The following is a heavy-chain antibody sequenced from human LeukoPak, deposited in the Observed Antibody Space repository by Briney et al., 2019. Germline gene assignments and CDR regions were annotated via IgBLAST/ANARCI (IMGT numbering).Heavy chain of an antibody. CDR1: GGSISSSSYY. CDR3: ARRASTYYYGSGSLCPDY. Sequence: SETLSLTCTVSGGSISSSSYYWGWIRQPPGKGLEWIGSIYYSGSTYYNPSLKSRVTISVDTSKNQFSLKLSSVTAADTAVYYCARRASTYYYGSGSLCPDYWGQGTLVTVSS. J-gene: IGHJ4*02. D-gene: IGHD3-10*01. V-gene: IGHV4-39*01. CDR2: IYYSGST.